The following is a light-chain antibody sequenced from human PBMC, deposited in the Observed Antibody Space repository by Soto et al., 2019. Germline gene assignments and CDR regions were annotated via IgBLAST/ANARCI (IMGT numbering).Light chain of an antibody. J-gene: IGLJ2*01. CDR1: NMGSKS. Sequence: SYELTQPPSVSVAPGKTARITCGGNNMGSKSVHWYQQKPGQAPVLVIYYDSDRPSGIPERFSGSNSGNTAALTISRVEAGDEADYYCQVWDSSSDHPVVFGGGTKHTVL. CDR2: YDS. CDR3: QVWDSSSDHPVV. V-gene: IGLV3-21*04.